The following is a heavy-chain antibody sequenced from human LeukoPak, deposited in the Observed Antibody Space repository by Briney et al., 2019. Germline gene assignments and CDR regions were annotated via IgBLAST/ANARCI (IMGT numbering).Heavy chain of an antibody. CDR2: ISGSGGST. Sequence: GGSLRLSCAASGFTFSSYAMSWDRQAPGKGLEWVSAISGSGGSTYYADSVKGRFTISRDNSKNTLYLQMNSLRAEDTAVYYCAKDIYCSSTSCYGDFDYWGQGTLVTVSS. CDR3: AKDIYCSSTSCYGDFDY. J-gene: IGHJ4*02. V-gene: IGHV3-23*01. D-gene: IGHD2-2*01. CDR1: GFTFSSYA.